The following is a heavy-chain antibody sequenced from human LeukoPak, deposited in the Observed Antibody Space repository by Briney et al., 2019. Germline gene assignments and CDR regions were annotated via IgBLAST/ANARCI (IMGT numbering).Heavy chain of an antibody. Sequence: GGSLRLSCAASGFTFSNYAMSWVRQAPGKGLEWVSAISGSGGSTYYADSVKGRFTISRDNSKATLYLQMNSLRAEDTAVYYCAKDLYVDTAMVTDYWGQGTLVTVSS. J-gene: IGHJ4*02. CDR3: AKDLYVDTAMVTDY. CDR2: ISGSGGST. D-gene: IGHD5-18*01. V-gene: IGHV3-23*01. CDR1: GFTFSNYA.